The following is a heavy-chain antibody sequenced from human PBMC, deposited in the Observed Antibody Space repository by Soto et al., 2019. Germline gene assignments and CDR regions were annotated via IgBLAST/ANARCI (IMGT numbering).Heavy chain of an antibody. D-gene: IGHD3-16*02. J-gene: IGHJ3*02. Sequence: GGSLRLSCAASGFTFSDYAMTWVRQAPGKGLEWVSSIIYTGGATYYADSVKGRFTMSRDNSKNTVYLQMNSLRGEDTAVYYCAKDLFVKEAPWHDAFDIWGQGTMVTVSS. CDR2: IIYTGGAT. CDR1: GFTFSDYA. CDR3: AKDLFVKEAPWHDAFDI. V-gene: IGHV3-23*01.